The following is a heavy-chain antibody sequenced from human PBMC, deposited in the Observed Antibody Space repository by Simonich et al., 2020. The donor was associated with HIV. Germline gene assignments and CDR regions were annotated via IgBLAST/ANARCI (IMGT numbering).Heavy chain of an antibody. V-gene: IGHV4-34*01. Sequence: QVQLQQWGAGLLKPSETLTITCAVYGGAFSGYYWSWIRQPPGKGREWIGENNHSGITNYKSSHNSLATISDKAKNQFSRKLSSVTAADTAIYYCARRDRELILYFDYWGQGNLVTVSS. CDR3: ARRDRELILYFDY. CDR2: NNHSGIT. CDR1: GGAFSGYY. J-gene: IGHJ4*02. D-gene: IGHD3-3*01.